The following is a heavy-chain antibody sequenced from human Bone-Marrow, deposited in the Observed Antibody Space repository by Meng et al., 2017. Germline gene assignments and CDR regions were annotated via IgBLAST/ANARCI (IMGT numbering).Heavy chain of an antibody. V-gene: IGHV3-73*02. CDR3: TVFSRGHI. CDR2: IRSKTDTYAT. J-gene: IGHJ3*02. D-gene: IGHD3-3*02. CDR1: GFTFSGSA. Sequence: VQLVESGGGLVQPGGSLKLSCAASGFTFSGSAMHWVRQASGKGLEWVGRIRSKTDTYATAFAASVKGRFTISRDDSKNTAYLQLNSLKTEDTAVYYCTVFSRGHIWGQGTMVTVSS.